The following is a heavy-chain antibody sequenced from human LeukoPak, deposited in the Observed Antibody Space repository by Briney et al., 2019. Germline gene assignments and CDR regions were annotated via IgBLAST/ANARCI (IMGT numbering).Heavy chain of an antibody. CDR1: GGSISSYY. Sequence: SETLSLTCTVSGGSISSYYWSWIRLPPGKGLEWIGYIHYSESTNYNPSLKSRVAISVDTSKNQFSLKLSSVTAADTAVYYCARDRNGEGRIDYWGQGTLVTVSS. J-gene: IGHJ4*02. CDR3: ARDRNGEGRIDY. V-gene: IGHV4-59*01. D-gene: IGHD4-17*01. CDR2: IHYSEST.